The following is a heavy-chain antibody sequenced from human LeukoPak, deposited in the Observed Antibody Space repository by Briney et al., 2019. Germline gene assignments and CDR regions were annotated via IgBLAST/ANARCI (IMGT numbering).Heavy chain of an antibody. CDR1: GHTFTAYY. J-gene: IGHJ5*02. CDR3: ARGNEGYCSGGSCYVGAWFDP. Sequence: GASVKVSCKASGHTFTAYYMHWVRQAPGQGLEYMGWINPNSGGTNYAQKFQGRVTMTRDTSISTAYMKLSRLRSDDTAVYYCARGNEGYCSGGSCYVGAWFDPWGQGTRVTVSS. CDR2: INPNSGGT. D-gene: IGHD2-15*01. V-gene: IGHV1-2*02.